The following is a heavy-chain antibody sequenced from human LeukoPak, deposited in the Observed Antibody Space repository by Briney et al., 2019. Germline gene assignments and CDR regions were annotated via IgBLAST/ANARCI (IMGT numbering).Heavy chain of an antibody. Sequence: ASVKGSCKASGYTFTGFYMHWVRQAPGQGLEWMGCINPNSGGTNYAQKFQGRVTMTRDTSISTAYMELSRLRSDDTAVYNCAVKPSPGTEIWGQGTLVTVSS. V-gene: IGHV1-2*02. CDR2: INPNSGGT. J-gene: IGHJ4*02. CDR3: AVKPSPGTEI. CDR1: GYTFTGFY. D-gene: IGHD3-10*01.